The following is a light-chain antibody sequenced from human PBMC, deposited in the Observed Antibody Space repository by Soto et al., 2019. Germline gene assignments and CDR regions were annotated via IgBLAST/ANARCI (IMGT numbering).Light chain of an antibody. CDR3: QQYDSYSPS. J-gene: IGKJ3*01. CDR1: QSISSW. Sequence: DIQMTQSPSTLSASVGDRVTITCRASQSISSWLAWYQQKPGKAPKLLIYKASTLDSGVPSRFSGSGSGTDFTVTISSLQPDDFATYYCQQYDSYSPSFGPGTKVEIK. V-gene: IGKV1-5*03. CDR2: KAS.